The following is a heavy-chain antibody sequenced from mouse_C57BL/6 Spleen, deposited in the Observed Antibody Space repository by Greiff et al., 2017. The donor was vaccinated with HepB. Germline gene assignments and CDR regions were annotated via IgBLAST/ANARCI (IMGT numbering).Heavy chain of an antibody. V-gene: IGHV1-22*01. CDR1: GYTFTDYN. CDR2: INPNNGGT. J-gene: IGHJ3*01. Sequence: EVQVVESGPELVKPGASVKMSCKASGYTFTDYNMHWVKQSHGKSLEWIGYINPNNGGTSYNQKFKGKATLTVNKSSSTAYMELRSLTSEDSAVYYCARDRLTGTIGFAYWGQGTLVTVSA. CDR3: ARDRLTGTIGFAY. D-gene: IGHD4-1*01.